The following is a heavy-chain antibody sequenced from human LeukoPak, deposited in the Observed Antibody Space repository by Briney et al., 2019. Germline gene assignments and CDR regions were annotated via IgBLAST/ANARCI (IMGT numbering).Heavy chain of an antibody. D-gene: IGHD3-10*01. Sequence: GGSLRLSCAASGFSFSNYDMTWVRQAPGKGLDWVSTLSDSGGSTYYADSVKGRFTISRNNSKNTLYLQMSSLRAEDTAIYFCAKRLYYGSGPLDIWGQGTMVTVSS. CDR3: AKRLYYGSGPLDI. CDR1: GFSFSNYD. V-gene: IGHV3-23*01. J-gene: IGHJ3*02. CDR2: LSDSGGST.